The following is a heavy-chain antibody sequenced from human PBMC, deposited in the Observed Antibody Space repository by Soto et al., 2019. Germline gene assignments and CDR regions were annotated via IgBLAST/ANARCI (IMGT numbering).Heavy chain of an antibody. Sequence: GGSLRLSCASSGFTFSSYGMHWVRQAPGKGLEWVAFLWYDGSNKYYADSVKGRFTISRDNSKNTLCLQMNSLRAEDTAVYYCARALLTGEADAFDSWGQGTMVTVSS. J-gene: IGHJ3*02. CDR2: LWYDGSNK. CDR1: GFTFSSYG. CDR3: ARALLTGEADAFDS. V-gene: IGHV3-33*01. D-gene: IGHD7-27*01.